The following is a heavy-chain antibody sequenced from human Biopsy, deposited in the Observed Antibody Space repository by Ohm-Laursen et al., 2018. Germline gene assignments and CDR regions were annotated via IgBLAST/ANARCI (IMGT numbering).Heavy chain of an antibody. J-gene: IGHJ3*02. CDR1: GGSMTGYE. V-gene: IGHV4-59*01. CDR3: ARVEAGTYDALDI. D-gene: IGHD1-26*01. Sequence: SETLSLTCSVSGGSMTGYEWSWIRLAPGKGLEWIGYIYYSGGTKYNPSLASRVTFSVDMSKSQFSLNLYSVTAADAAVYYCARVEAGTYDALDIWGQGTLVAVSA. CDR2: IYYSGGT.